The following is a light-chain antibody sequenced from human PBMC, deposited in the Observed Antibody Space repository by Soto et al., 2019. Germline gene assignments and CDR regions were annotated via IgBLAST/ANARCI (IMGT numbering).Light chain of an antibody. CDR1: TSNIGTNT. Sequence: QSVLTQPPSASGPPGPRVTISCSGGTSNIGTNTVTWYQQVPGTAPKLLLYDNTQRLSGVPDRFSGAESGTSASLAISGLQAEDEADYYCGAWDDRLNGVIFGAGTELTVL. V-gene: IGLV1-44*01. CDR2: DNT. CDR3: GAWDDRLNGVI. J-gene: IGLJ2*01.